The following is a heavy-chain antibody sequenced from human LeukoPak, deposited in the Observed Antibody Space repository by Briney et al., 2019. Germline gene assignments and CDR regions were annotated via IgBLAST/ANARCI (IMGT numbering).Heavy chain of an antibody. CDR3: ASSVTTVGAYDY. V-gene: IGHV3-53*01. CDR2: ISNNDVT. J-gene: IGHJ4*02. D-gene: IGHD1-1*01. CDR1: GITASNFY. Sequence: GGSLRLSCAASGITASNFYMMWVRQAPGKGLEWVSYISNNDVTKYADSVRGRLTISRDNSKNILCLQMNSLRVEDTAMYWCASSVTTVGAYDYWGQGAPVTVSS.